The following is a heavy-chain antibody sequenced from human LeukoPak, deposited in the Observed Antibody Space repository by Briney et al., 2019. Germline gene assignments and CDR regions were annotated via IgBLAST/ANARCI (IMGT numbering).Heavy chain of an antibody. J-gene: IGHJ4*02. CDR3: ARERFHGSGAPKFDY. D-gene: IGHD3-10*01. CDR1: GFTFSSYT. CDR2: ISISTTSI. Sequence: GGSLRLSCAASGFTFSSYTMNWVRQAPGKGLELVSSISISTTSIYYADSVKGRFTISRDNTKNSLYLQMNSLRVEDTAVYDCARERFHGSGAPKFDYWGQGTLVTVSS. V-gene: IGHV3-21*01.